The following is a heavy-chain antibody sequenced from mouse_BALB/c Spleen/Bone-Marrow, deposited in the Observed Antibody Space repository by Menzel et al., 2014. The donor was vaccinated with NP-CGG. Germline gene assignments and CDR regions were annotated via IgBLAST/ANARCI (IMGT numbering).Heavy chain of an antibody. CDR3: ARDENVGIYWYFDV. J-gene: IGHJ1*01. Sequence: EVMLVESGGGSVQPGGSLILSCAPSGFTFTDYYMSWVRQPPEKALEWLGFIRNKAKGYTTEYSASVKGRFTISRDNSQRILYLQMNTLRAEDSATYYCARDENVGIYWYFDVWGAGTTVIVSS. V-gene: IGHV7-3*02. CDR1: GFTFTDYY. CDR2: IRNKAKGYTT.